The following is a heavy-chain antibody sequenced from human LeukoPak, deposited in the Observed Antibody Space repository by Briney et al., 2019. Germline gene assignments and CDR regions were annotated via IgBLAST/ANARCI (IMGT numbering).Heavy chain of an antibody. J-gene: IGHJ4*02. CDR2: ISYDGSNK. Sequence: GGSLRLSCAASGFTFSSYAMHWVRQAPGKGLEWVAVISYDGSNKYYADSVKGRFTISRDNSKNTLYLQMNSLRAEDTAVYYCARSPTVTTFYFDYWGQGTLVTVSS. CDR3: ARSPTVTTFYFDY. D-gene: IGHD4-17*01. CDR1: GFTFSSYA. V-gene: IGHV3-30-3*01.